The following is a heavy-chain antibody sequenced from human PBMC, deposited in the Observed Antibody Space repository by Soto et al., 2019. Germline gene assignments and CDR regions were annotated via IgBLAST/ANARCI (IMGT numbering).Heavy chain of an antibody. CDR1: SGSISSSNW. CDR2: IYHSGST. V-gene: IGHV4-4*02. J-gene: IGHJ6*03. D-gene: IGHD1-26*01. Sequence: QVQLQESGPGLVKPSGTLSLTCAVSSGSISSSNWWSWVRQPPGKGLEWIGEIYHSGSTNYNPSLKSRVTISVDKSKNQFSLKLSSVTTEHTAVYYCASTPGSSAYYYYFYYMDVWGKGTTVTVSS. CDR3: ASTPGSSAYYYYFYYMDV.